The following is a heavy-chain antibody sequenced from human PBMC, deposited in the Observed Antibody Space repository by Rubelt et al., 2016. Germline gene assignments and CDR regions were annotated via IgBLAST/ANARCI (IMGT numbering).Heavy chain of an antibody. D-gene: IGHD3-10*01. CDR1: GYTFTSYG. J-gene: IGHJ4*02. CDR2: ISAYNGHT. Sequence: QVQLVQSGAEVKKPGASVKVSCKASGYTFTSYGISWVRQAPGQGLEWMGWISAYNGHTNYAQKLPGRGTMTTDTSTSTAYMELRSLRSDDTAVYYCARDPLPVRGVIMTPTHWGQGTLVTVSS. CDR3: ARDPLPVRGVIMTPTH. V-gene: IGHV1-18*01.